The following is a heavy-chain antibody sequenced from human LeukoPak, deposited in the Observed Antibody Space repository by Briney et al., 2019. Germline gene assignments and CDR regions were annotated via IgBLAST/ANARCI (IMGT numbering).Heavy chain of an antibody. V-gene: IGHV3-9*01. CDR2: NSWNSGST. CDR3: TNFDY. Sequence: TGGSLRLSXAASGFTFDDYDMHCFMQAPAKGLVWFSGNSWNSGSTCYADSVKGRVTISRDNAKNSLSLQLNSLRGEDTAVYSFTNFDYQGPGTLVTVSS. CDR1: GFTFDDYD. J-gene: IGHJ4*02.